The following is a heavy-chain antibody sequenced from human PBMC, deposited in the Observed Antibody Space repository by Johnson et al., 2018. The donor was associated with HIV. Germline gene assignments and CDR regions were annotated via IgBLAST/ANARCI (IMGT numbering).Heavy chain of an antibody. CDR3: ARGEDYGGNFGALDI. CDR1: GFTFNTYG. CDR2: ISYDGSNK. J-gene: IGHJ3*02. V-gene: IGHV3-30*03. Sequence: VQLVESGGGVVQPGRSLRLSCAASGFTFNTYGMHWVRQAPGKGLEWVAVISYDGSNKYYADSVRGRFTISRDNSKNTLYLQMNSLRDEDTAWYYCARGEDYGGNFGALDIWGQGTMVTVSS. D-gene: IGHD4-23*01.